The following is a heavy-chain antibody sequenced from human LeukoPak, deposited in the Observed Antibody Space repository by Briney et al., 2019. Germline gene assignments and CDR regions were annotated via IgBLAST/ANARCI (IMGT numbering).Heavy chain of an antibody. CDR2: IYPGDSDT. D-gene: IGHD1-26*01. Sequence: GESLKISCKGSGYRFTSYWIGWVRQMPGKGLEWMGIIYPGDSDTRYSPSFQGQVTISADKSITTAYLQWSSLKASDTAMYYCARGTSTDSGNLEYWGQGTLVTVAS. CDR1: GYRFTSYW. V-gene: IGHV5-51*01. CDR3: ARGTSTDSGNLEY. J-gene: IGHJ4*02.